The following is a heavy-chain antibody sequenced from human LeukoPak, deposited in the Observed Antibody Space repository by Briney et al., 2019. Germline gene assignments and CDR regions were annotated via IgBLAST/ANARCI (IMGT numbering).Heavy chain of an antibody. D-gene: IGHD3-22*01. CDR2: IYSGGST. CDR3: ARNLRITMIVVAKPYYFDY. J-gene: IGHJ4*02. V-gene: IGHV3-66*01. Sequence: TGGSLRLSCAASGFTVSSNYMSWVRQAPGKGLEGVSVIYSGGSTYYADSVKGRFTISRDNSKNTLYLQMNSLRAEDTAVYYCARNLRITMIVVAKPYYFDYWGQGTLVTVSS. CDR1: GFTVSSNY.